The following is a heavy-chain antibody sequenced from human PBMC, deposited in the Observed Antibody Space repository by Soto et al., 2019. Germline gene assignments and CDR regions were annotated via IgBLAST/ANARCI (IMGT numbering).Heavy chain of an antibody. CDR2: IYYSGST. D-gene: IGHD3-22*01. CDR3: ARGRDATMIVVVVDAFDI. J-gene: IGHJ3*02. CDR1: GGSISSYY. V-gene: IGHV4-59*12. Sequence: SETLSLTCTVSGGSISSYYWSWIRQPPGKGLEWIGYIYYSGSTNYNPSLKSRVTISVDTSKNQFSLKLSSVTAADTAVYYCARGRDATMIVVVVDAFDIWGQGTMVTVSS.